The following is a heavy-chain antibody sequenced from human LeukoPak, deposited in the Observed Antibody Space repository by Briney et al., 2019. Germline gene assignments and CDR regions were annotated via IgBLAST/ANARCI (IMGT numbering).Heavy chain of an antibody. D-gene: IGHD3-16*02. J-gene: IGHJ4*02. CDR1: GFTFSSYA. Sequence: PGRSLRLSCAASGFTFSSYAMSWVRQAPGKGLEWVSGIGSGGRTYYADSVKGRFTISRDNSKNTLHLQMNSLRAEDTAVYYCAKGGYQSDYWGQGTLVTVSS. CDR3: AKGGYQSDY. CDR2: IGSGGRT. V-gene: IGHV3-23*01.